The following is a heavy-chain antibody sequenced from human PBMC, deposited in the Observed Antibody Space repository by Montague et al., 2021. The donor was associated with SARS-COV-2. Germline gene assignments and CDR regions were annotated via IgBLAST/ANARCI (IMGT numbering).Heavy chain of an antibody. CDR2: INNSGST. D-gene: IGHD3-22*01. CDR1: GGSFSGHY. J-gene: IGHJ6*03. CDR3: ARGRIEVSMIVVVLTGASYYMDV. V-gene: IGHV4-34*01. Sequence: SETLSLTCAVYGGSFSGHYWSWIRKHPGKGLEWIGEINNSGSTNYNPSLKSRVTISVATSKNQFSLKLHSVTAADTAVSYCARGRIEVSMIVVVLTGASYYMDVWGKGTTVTVSS.